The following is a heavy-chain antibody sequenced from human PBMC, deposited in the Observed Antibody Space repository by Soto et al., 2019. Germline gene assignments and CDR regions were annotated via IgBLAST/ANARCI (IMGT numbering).Heavy chain of an antibody. CDR3: ARDVMVTAMVMWYFDL. CDR2: IWYDGSNK. CDR1: GFTFSSYG. Sequence: QVQLVESGGGVVQPGRSLRLSCAASGFTFSSYGMHWVRQAPGKGLEWVAVIWYDGSNKYYADSVKGRFTISRDNSKNTLYLKMNSRRAEDTAVYYCARDVMVTAMVMWYFDLWGRGTLVTVSS. D-gene: IGHD2-21*02. J-gene: IGHJ2*01. V-gene: IGHV3-33*01.